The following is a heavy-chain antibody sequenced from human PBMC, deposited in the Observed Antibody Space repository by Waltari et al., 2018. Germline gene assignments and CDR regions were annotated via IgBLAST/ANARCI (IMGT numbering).Heavy chain of an antibody. V-gene: IGHV1-69*05. CDR3: AREGRVDNYGMDF. J-gene: IGHJ6*02. CDR2: ITPIFGTE. D-gene: IGHD1-26*01. Sequence: QVQLVQSGAEVKKPGSSVKVSCKASGGTFSSYAISWVRQAPGQGLEWMGGITPIFGTENYAQKFQGRLTITPDEPTSTAYRGLSSLRSEDTAVYYCAREGRVDNYGMDFWGQGPTVTVS. CDR1: GGTFSSYA.